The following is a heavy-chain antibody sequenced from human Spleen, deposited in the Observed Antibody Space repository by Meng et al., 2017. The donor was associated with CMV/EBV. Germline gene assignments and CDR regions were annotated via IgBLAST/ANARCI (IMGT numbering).Heavy chain of an antibody. Sequence: GSLRLSYAVYGGSFSGYYWSWIRQPPGKGLEWIGEINHSGSTNYNPSLKSRVTISVDTSKNQFSLKLSSVTAADTAVYYCARVGSSGWYPFPMYRWFDPWGQGTLVTVSS. CDR1: GGSFSGYY. J-gene: IGHJ5*02. D-gene: IGHD6-19*01. CDR3: ARVGSSGWYPFPMYRWFDP. V-gene: IGHV4-34*01. CDR2: INHSGST.